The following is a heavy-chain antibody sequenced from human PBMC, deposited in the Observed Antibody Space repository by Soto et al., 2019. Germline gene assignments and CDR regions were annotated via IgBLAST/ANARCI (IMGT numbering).Heavy chain of an antibody. D-gene: IGHD1-26*01. CDR2: IIPIFGTA. V-gene: IGHV1-69*12. J-gene: IGHJ4*02. CDR3: ASPLRYSGSLNTDEGFDY. CDR1: GGTFSSYA. Sequence: QVQLVQSGAEVKKPGSSVKVSCKASGGTFSSYAISWVRQAPGQGLEWMGGIIPIFGTANYAQKFQGRVTITADESTSTAYMELSSLRSEDTAVYYCASPLRYSGSLNTDEGFDYWGQGTLVTVSS.